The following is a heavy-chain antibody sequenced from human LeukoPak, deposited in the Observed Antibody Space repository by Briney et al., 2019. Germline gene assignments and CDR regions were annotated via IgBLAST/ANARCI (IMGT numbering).Heavy chain of an antibody. CDR3: ARDVSAGGTNWFDP. CDR2: INPNSGGP. J-gene: IGHJ5*02. D-gene: IGHD3-16*01. CDR1: GYTFTGYY. Sequence: ASVKVSCKASGYTFTGYYIHWVRQAPGQGLEWMGWINPNSGGPNYAQKFQGRVTMTRDTSISTAYMEMSRLRSDDTAVYYCARDVSAGGTNWFDPWGQGTLVTVS. V-gene: IGHV1-2*02.